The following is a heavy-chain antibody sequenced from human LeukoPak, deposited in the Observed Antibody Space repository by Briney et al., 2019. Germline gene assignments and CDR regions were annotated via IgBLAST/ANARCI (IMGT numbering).Heavy chain of an antibody. CDR2: IYTSGDT. V-gene: IGHV4-4*07. J-gene: IGHJ4*02. CDR3: ARDFSGYSHFDY. Sequence: PSETLSLTCTVSSGSISSSYWSWIRQPAGKGLEWIGRIYTSGDTKYNPSLKSRVTMSVDTSKNHFSLKLTSVTAADTAVYYCARDFSGYSHFDYWGQGTLVTVSS. CDR1: SGSISSSY. D-gene: IGHD5-24*01.